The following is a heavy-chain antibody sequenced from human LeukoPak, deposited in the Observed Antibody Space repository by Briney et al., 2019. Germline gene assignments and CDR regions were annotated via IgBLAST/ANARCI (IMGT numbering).Heavy chain of an antibody. CDR3: AKAGRYCSSTSCYHAAFDI. CDR2: ISGSGGST. Sequence: GGSLRLSCAASGFTSSSYAMSWVRQAPGKGLEWVSAISGSGGSTYYADSVKGRFTISRDNSKNTLYLQMNSLRAEDTAVYYCAKAGRYCSSTSCYHAAFDIWGQGTMVTVSS. CDR1: GFTSSSYA. J-gene: IGHJ3*02. D-gene: IGHD2-2*01. V-gene: IGHV3-23*01.